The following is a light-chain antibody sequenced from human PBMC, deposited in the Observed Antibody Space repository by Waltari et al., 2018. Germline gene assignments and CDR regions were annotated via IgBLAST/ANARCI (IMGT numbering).Light chain of an antibody. V-gene: IGKV4-1*01. Sequence: DIVMTQSPDSLAVSMGERATNNCKSSQSLLYNSNDNNYLAWYQQKPGQPPKLLIYWASTRHSGVPDRFSGSGSATDFTLTISSLQAEDVAVYYCQQYYSRRTFGQGTKVEIK. CDR2: WAS. CDR3: QQYYSRRT. CDR1: QSLLYNSNDNNY. J-gene: IGKJ1*01.